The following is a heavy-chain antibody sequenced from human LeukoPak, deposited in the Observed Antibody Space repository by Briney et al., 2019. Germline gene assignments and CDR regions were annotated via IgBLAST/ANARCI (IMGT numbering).Heavy chain of an antibody. Sequence: GGSLTLSCAVSGFALSYYHMHGVREAPGRGLEWVGVFWANGNDKYYIDSVKGRFSVSRDNSKNTLYLQMNSLRAEDTAVYYCAKSPPGIAAASPDYWGQGTLVTVSS. V-gene: IGHV3-30*02. CDR1: GFALSYYH. CDR3: AKSPPGIAAASPDY. J-gene: IGHJ4*02. CDR2: FWANGNDK. D-gene: IGHD6-13*01.